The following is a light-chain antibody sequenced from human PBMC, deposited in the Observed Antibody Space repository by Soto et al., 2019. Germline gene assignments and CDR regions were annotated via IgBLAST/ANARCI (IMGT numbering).Light chain of an antibody. CDR1: QSISSW. CDR2: KAS. CDR3: QQYNSYSRT. Sequence: DIQMTQSPSTLSASVGDRVTITCRASQSISSWLAWYQQKPGKAPKLLIYKASSLESGVPSRFSGSGSGTEFTLTXSSLQPDDFATYYCQQYNSYSRTFGQGTKVEIK. J-gene: IGKJ1*01. V-gene: IGKV1-5*03.